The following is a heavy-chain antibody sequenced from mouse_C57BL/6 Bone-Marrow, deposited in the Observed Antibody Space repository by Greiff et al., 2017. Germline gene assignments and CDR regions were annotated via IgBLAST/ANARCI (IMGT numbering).Heavy chain of an antibody. J-gene: IGHJ2*01. Sequence: QVQLQQSGAELARPGASVKLSCKASGYTFTSYGISWVKQRTGQGLEWIGEIYPRSGNTYYNEKFKGKATLTADKSSSTAYMELRSLTSEDSAVYFCAMAFYYGSTFDDWGQGTTLTVSS. V-gene: IGHV1-81*01. D-gene: IGHD1-1*01. CDR2: IYPRSGNT. CDR1: GYTFTSYG. CDR3: AMAFYYGSTFDD.